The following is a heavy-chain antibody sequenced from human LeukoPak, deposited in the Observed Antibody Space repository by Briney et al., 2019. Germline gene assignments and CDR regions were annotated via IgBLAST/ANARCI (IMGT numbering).Heavy chain of an antibody. CDR3: AKDFVYYDFWSGSTAEYFQH. J-gene: IGHJ1*01. V-gene: IGHV3-23*01. CDR1: GFTFSSYA. D-gene: IGHD3-3*01. CDR2: ISGSGGST. Sequence: GGSLRLSCAASGFTFSSYAMSWVRQAPGKGLEWVSAISGSGGSTYYADSVKGRFTISRDNSKNTLYLQMNSLRAEDTAVYYCAKDFVYYDFWSGSTAEYFQHWGQGTLVTVSS.